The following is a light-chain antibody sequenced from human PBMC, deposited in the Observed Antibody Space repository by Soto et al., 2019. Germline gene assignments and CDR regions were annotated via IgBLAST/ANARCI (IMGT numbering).Light chain of an antibody. V-gene: IGKV3-20*01. CDR1: QSVSSN. J-gene: IGKJ5*01. Sequence: EIVMTQSPATLSVSPGERVTLSCRASQSVSSNLAWYQQRPGQPPRLLIFDSSSRATGIPDRFSGSGSGTDFTLTISRLEPEDLAVYYCQQYGSSPPITVGQGTRLEIK. CDR3: QQYGSSPPIT. CDR2: DSS.